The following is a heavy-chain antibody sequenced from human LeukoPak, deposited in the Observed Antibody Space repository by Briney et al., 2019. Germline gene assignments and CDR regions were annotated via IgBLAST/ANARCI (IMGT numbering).Heavy chain of an antibody. V-gene: IGHV3-7*01. CDR1: GFTLRNYW. CDR2: IKQDGSDK. CDR3: ASKGEHNDHDSPYDF. J-gene: IGHJ4*02. D-gene: IGHD3-3*01. Sequence: GGSLRLSCVTSGFTLRNYWMNWVRQSPGKGLEWVANIKQDGSDKHYVDSVKGRFTISRDNAKDSVFLQMNSLRVEDTAVYYCASKGEHNDHDSPYDFWGQGTLVTVSS.